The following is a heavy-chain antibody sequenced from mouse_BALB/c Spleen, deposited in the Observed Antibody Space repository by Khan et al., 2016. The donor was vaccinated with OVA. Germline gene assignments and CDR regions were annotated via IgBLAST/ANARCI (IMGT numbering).Heavy chain of an antibody. J-gene: IGHJ2*01. Sequence: VQLQQSGPELVKPGASVKMSCEASGYTFTSYVIHWVKQKPGQGLEWIGYIYPFNDATKYNEKFKGKATLTSDTSSSTAYMELRSLTSEDSAVYYCAKNYRYDVYFDYWGQGTTLTVSS. CDR3: AKNYRYDVYFDY. V-gene: IGHV1S136*01. CDR1: GYTFTSYV. D-gene: IGHD2-14*01. CDR2: IYPFNDAT.